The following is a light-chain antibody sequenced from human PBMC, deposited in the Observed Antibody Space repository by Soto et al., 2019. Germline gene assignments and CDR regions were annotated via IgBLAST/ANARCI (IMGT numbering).Light chain of an antibody. CDR2: DAS. Sequence: EIVTTQSPGTLSVSPGERVTLSCRASQSVRNNLAWYQQKPGQGPRLLIYDASTRATGIPARFSGSGSGTEFTLTISSLQSEDFAVYYCQQCNDWPWTFGQGTKVDIK. CDR1: QSVRNN. J-gene: IGKJ1*01. V-gene: IGKV3-15*01. CDR3: QQCNDWPWT.